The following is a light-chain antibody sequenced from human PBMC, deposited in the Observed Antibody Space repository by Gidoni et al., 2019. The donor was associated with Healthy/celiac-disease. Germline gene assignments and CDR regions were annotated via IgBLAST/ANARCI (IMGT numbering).Light chain of an antibody. Sequence: EIVLTQSPATLSLPPGERATLSCRASQSVSSYLAWYQQKPGQAPRLLIYDASNRATGIPARFSGSGSGTDFTLTISSLEPEDFAVYYCQQRSNWPHLTFGGGTKVEIK. CDR1: QSVSSY. V-gene: IGKV3-11*01. CDR2: DAS. J-gene: IGKJ4*01. CDR3: QQRSNWPHLT.